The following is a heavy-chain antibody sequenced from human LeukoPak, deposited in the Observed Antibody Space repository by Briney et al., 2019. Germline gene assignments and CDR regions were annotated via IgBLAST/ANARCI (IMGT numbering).Heavy chain of an antibody. CDR2: ISYDGSNK. CDR3: AKAVPYYYYGMDV. Sequence: PGGSLRLSCAASGFTFSGYGMHWVRQAPGKGLEWVAVISYDGSNKYYADSVKGRFTISRDNSKNTLYLQMNSLRAEDTAVYYCAKAVPYYYYGMDVWGQGTTVTVSS. J-gene: IGHJ6*02. V-gene: IGHV3-30*18. CDR1: GFTFSGYG.